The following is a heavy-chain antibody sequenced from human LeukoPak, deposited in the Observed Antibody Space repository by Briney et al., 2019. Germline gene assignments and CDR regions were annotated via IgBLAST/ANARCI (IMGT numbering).Heavy chain of an antibody. CDR2: ISGSGGTT. J-gene: IGHJ4*02. CDR1: GFTLSTYW. D-gene: IGHD3-16*01. V-gene: IGHV3-23*01. CDR3: SKRYFSSGGPFDC. Sequence: GGSLRLSCAASGFTLSTYWMSWVRQAPGKGLEWVSAISGSGGTTYYADSVKGRFTVSRDSSKNTLYLQMNSLRAEDTAVYYCSKRYFSSGGPFDCWGQGTLVTVSS.